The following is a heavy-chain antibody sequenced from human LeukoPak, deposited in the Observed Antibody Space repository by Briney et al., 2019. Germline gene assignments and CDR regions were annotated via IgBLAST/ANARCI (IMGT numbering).Heavy chain of an antibody. V-gene: IGHV4-59*08. CDR2: IYNSGST. Sequence: PSEPLSLTCTVSGASISSYYWSWIRQPEGKGLEWIGHIYNSGSTRYNPSLKSRVAISVDTSNNQFSLNLNSVTVADTAVYYCASHTAGHGSGYWGHGILVTVSS. J-gene: IGHJ4*01. D-gene: IGHD5-24*01. CDR1: GASISSYY. CDR3: ASHTAGHGSGY.